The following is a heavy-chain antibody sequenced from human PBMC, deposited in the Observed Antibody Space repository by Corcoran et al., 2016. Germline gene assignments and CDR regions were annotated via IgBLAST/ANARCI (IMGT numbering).Heavy chain of an antibody. J-gene: IGHJ6*02. D-gene: IGHD2-2*02. CDR3: ARHVCSSTRCYTSGYYYGMDV. CDR1: GGSISSSSYY. V-gene: IGHV4-39*01. Sequence: QLQLQESGPGLVKPSETLSLTCTVSGGSISSSSYYWGWIRQPPGKGLEWIGSIYYSGSTYYNPSLKSRVTISVDTSKNQFSLKLSSVTAADTAVDYCARHVCSSTRCYTSGYYYGMDVWGQGTTVTVSS. CDR2: IYYSGST.